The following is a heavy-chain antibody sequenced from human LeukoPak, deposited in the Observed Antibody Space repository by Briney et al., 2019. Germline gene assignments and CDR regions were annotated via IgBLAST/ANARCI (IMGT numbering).Heavy chain of an antibody. CDR2: ISAYNGNT. J-gene: IGHJ3*02. Sequence: GASVKVSCKASGGTFSSYAISWVRQAPGQGLEWMGWISAYNGNTNYAQKLQGRVTMTTDTSTSTAYMELRSLRSDDTAVYYCARAKEYYYDSSGYYNAFDIWGQGTMVTVSS. V-gene: IGHV1-18*01. CDR3: ARAKEYYYDSSGYYNAFDI. D-gene: IGHD3-22*01. CDR1: GGTFSSYA.